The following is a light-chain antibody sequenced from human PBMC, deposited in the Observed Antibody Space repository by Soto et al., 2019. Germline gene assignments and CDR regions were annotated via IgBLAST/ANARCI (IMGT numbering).Light chain of an antibody. V-gene: IGKV3-15*01. J-gene: IGKJ4*01. Sequence: DIVMTQSPVTLSVSPGESTTLSCRASQNIESNLAWYQQKPGQSPRLLIYTASTRASGTPARFSGSGYGTEFTLNSSSLQSEDSAVYYCQQCNNWPPLTFGGGTKVDI. CDR2: TAS. CDR3: QQCNNWPPLT. CDR1: QNIESN.